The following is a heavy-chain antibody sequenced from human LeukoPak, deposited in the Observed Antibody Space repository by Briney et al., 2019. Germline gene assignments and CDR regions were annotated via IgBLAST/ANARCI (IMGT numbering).Heavy chain of an antibody. CDR1: GFTFSSYW. CDR2: IKQDGSEK. Sequence: GGSLRLSCAASGFTFSSYWMSWVRQAPGKWLEWVANIKQDGSEKYYVDSVKGRFTISRDNAKNSLYLQMNSLRAEDTAVYYCARRRYSGSSQHFDYWGQGTLVTVSS. V-gene: IGHV3-7*01. CDR3: ARRRYSGSSQHFDY. D-gene: IGHD1-26*01. J-gene: IGHJ4*02.